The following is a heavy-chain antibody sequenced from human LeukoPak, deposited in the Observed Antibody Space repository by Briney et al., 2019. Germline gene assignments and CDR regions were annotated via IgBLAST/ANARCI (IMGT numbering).Heavy chain of an antibody. CDR3: AKDLASQLGRGFYYHYGMDV. V-gene: IGHV3-53*01. CDR2: IYTGGSP. Sequence: GGSLRLSCVASGFTVSSNYMTWVRQAPGKGLEWVSVIYTGGSPYYADSVKGRFTISRDNSKNTLYLQMNSLRAEDTAVYYCAKDLASQLGRGFYYHYGMDVWGQGATVTVSS. CDR1: GFTVSSNY. D-gene: IGHD6-6*01. J-gene: IGHJ6*02.